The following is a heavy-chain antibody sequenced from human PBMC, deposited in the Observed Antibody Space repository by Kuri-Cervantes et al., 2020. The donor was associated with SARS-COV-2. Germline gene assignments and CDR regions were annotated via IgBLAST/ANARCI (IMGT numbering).Heavy chain of an antibody. CDR1: GYTFTSYG. V-gene: IGHV1-69*06. CDR3: ASTGGYASGGYYDDY. J-gene: IGHJ4*02. CDR2: IIPIFGTA. D-gene: IGHD3-22*01. Sequence: SVKVSCKASGYTFTSYGISWVRQAPGQGLEWMGGIIPIFGTANYAQKFQGRVTITADKSTSTAYMELSSLRTEDTAVYYCASTGGYASGGYYDDYWGQGTLVTVSS.